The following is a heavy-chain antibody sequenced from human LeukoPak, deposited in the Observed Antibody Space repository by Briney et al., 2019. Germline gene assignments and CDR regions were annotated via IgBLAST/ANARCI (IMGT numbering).Heavy chain of an antibody. CDR1: GFTFSDYG. CDR3: ARWGSGKSFDY. V-gene: IGHV3-33*01. J-gene: IGHJ4*02. Sequence: GGSLRLSCAASGFTFSDYGMHWVRQAPGKGLEWVAVLWYDGTNKYYADSVEGRFTISRDNSKSTLYLQMNSLRAEDTAVYYCARWGSGKSFDYWGQGTLVTVSS. D-gene: IGHD3-10*01. CDR2: LWYDGTNK.